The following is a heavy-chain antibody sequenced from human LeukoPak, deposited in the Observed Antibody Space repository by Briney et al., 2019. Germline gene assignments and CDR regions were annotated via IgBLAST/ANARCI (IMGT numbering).Heavy chain of an antibody. CDR2: ISSSSSYI. D-gene: IGHD6-13*01. CDR3: ARRNLIAAAGTDY. J-gene: IGHJ4*02. V-gene: IGHV3-21*01. Sequence: GGSLRLSCAASGFTFSSYSMNWVRQAPGKGLEWVSSISSSSSYIYYADSVKGRFTISRDNAKNSLYLQMNSLRAEDTAVYYCARRNLIAAAGTDYWGQGTLVTVSS. CDR1: GFTFSSYS.